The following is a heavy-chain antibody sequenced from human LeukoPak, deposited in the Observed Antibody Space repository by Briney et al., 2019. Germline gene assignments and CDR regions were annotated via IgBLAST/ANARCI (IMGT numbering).Heavy chain of an antibody. CDR2: ISAYNGNT. J-gene: IGHJ4*02. CDR3: ARGPKGIAAAGPDNFDY. V-gene: IGHV1-18*01. D-gene: IGHD6-13*01. Sequence: ASVKVSCKASGYTFTKYGINWVRQAPGQGLEWMGWISAYNGNTNYAQKLRGRVIMTTDTSTSTAYMELRSLRSDDTAVYFCARGPKGIAAAGPDNFDYWGQGILVTVSS. CDR1: GYTFTKYG.